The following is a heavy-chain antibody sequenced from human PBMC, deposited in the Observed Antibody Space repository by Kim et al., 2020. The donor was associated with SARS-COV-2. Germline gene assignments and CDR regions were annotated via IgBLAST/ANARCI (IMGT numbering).Heavy chain of an antibody. CDR2: ISTDGSYQ. CDR1: GFTFRNFA. CDR3: VRDTGDGTRPSNRCDH. J-gene: IGHJ5*02. V-gene: IGHV3-30*04. D-gene: IGHD1-26*01. Sequence: GGSLRLSCATSGFTFRNFAQHWVRQSPGKGLEWVALISTDGSYQYADSVKGRFTISRDIPKTTLYLHMDSLRPDDTAVYYCVRDTGDGTRPSNRCDHWGQGTPVTVSS.